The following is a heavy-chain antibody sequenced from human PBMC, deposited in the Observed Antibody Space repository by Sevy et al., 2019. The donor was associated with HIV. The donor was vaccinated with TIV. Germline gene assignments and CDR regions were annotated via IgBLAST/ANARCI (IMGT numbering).Heavy chain of an antibody. CDR2: ISWDGGST. CDR3: AKDIRCSSTSCSYYYYGMDV. D-gene: IGHD2-2*01. CDR1: GFTFDDYT. Sequence: GGSLRLSCAASGFTFDDYTMHWVRQAPGKGLEWVSLISWDGGSTYYADSVKGRFTISRDNSKNSLYLQMNSLRTEDNALYYCAKDIRCSSTSCSYYYYGMDVWGQGTTVTVSS. V-gene: IGHV3-43*01. J-gene: IGHJ6*02.